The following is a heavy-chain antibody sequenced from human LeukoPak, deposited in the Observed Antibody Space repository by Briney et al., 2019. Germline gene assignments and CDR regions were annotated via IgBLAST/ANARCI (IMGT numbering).Heavy chain of an antibody. J-gene: IGHJ3*02. Sequence: GGSLRLSCAASGFTFSSYSMNWVRQAPGKGLEWVSSISSGSSYIYYADSVKGRFTISRDNAKNSLYLQMNSLRAEDTAVYYCARDSGTEAFDIWGQGTMVTVSS. V-gene: IGHV3-21*01. D-gene: IGHD1-14*01. CDR2: ISSGSSYI. CDR3: ARDSGTEAFDI. CDR1: GFTFSSYS.